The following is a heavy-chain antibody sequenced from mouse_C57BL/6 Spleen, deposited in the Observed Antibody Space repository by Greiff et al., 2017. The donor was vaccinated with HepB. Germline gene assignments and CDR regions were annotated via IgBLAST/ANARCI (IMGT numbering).Heavy chain of an antibody. V-gene: IGHV1-55*01. CDR3: ARRDYGSSYYFDY. Sequence: VQLQQPGAELVKPGASVKMSCKASGYTFTSYWITWVKQRPGQGLEWIGDIYPGSGSTNYNEKFKSKATLTVDTSSSTAYMQRSSLTSEDSAVYYCARRDYGSSYYFDYWGQGTTLTVSS. CDR2: IYPGSGST. D-gene: IGHD1-1*01. CDR1: GYTFTSYW. J-gene: IGHJ2*01.